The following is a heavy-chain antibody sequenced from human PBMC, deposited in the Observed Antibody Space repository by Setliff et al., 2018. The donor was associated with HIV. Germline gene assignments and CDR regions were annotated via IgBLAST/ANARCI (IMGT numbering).Heavy chain of an antibody. CDR1: GGSINSHY. Sequence: SETLSLTCTVSGGSINSHYWSWIRQPPGKGLEYVGYIYFTGITNYNPSLQSRVTISIDTTKKQLFLRVRSVTAADTAVYYCARGGYSSKWYSWFDPWGQGTLVTVSS. D-gene: IGHD2-2*01. CDR2: IYFTGIT. CDR3: ARGGYSSKWYSWFDP. J-gene: IGHJ5*01. V-gene: IGHV4-59*11.